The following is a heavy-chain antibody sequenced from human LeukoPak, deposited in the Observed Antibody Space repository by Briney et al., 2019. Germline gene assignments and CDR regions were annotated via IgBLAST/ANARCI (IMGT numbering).Heavy chain of an antibody. D-gene: IGHD6-13*01. Sequence: RGSLSLSCAASVFTFSMSAMPGVRQTPGKGLDWVSSISSSGNTYYADSVKGRITISRNKSKNLLYFEINNTRAEDTAVYYCVKGRISEDGLDFWGQGTLVTVSS. J-gene: IGHJ4*02. CDR1: VFTFSMSA. V-gene: IGHV3-23*01. CDR2: ISSSGNT. CDR3: VKGRISEDGLDF.